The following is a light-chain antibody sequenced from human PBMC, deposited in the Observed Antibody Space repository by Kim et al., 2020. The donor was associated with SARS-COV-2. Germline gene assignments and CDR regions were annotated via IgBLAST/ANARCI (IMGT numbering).Light chain of an antibody. V-gene: IGLV3-21*04. CDR2: FDT. CDR3: QVWDRSSDHLV. CDR1: NLGSKS. J-gene: IGLJ2*01. Sequence: SYELTQPPSVSVSPGKTARTTCWGYNLGSKSVHWYQQKPGRAPVLVIYFDTDRHSEISERVSGSQSGNTATLTMSRVEAGDEGDYDCQVWDRSSDHLVFGGGTKLTVL.